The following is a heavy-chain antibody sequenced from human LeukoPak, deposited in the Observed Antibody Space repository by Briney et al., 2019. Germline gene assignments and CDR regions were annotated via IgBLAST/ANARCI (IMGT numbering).Heavy chain of an antibody. CDR1: GFTFSSYS. CDR2: IYSGGST. CDR3: ASSGNYYPYLLDY. V-gene: IGHV3-53*01. Sequence: PGGSLRLSCAASGFTFSSYSMNWVRQAPGKGLEWVSVIYSGGSTYYADSVRGRFTISRDNSKNTLYLQMNSLRAEDTAVYYCASSGNYYPYLLDYWGQGTLVTVSS. J-gene: IGHJ4*02. D-gene: IGHD1-26*01.